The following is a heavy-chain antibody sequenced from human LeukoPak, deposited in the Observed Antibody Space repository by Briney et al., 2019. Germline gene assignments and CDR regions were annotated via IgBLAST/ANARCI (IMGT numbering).Heavy chain of an antibody. J-gene: IGHJ4*02. Sequence: SEALSLTCAVYGGSFSGYYWSWIRPPPGKGLEWIGEINHSGSTNYNPSLKSRVTISVDTPKNQFSLNLFSVTAADTAMYYCTRANGCGLIDYWGQGTLVTVSS. CDR1: GGSFSGYY. CDR2: INHSGST. CDR3: TRANGCGLIDY. D-gene: IGHD2-21*01. V-gene: IGHV4-34*01.